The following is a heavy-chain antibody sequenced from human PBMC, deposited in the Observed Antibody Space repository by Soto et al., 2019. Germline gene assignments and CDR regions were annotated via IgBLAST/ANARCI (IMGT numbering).Heavy chain of an antibody. D-gene: IGHD4-4*01. J-gene: IGHJ6*02. V-gene: IGHV1-69*06. CDR3: ARTMTTVTTYYYYYGMDV. Sequence: SVKVSCKASGGTFSSYAISWVRQAPGQGLEWMGGIIPIFGTANYAQKFQGRVTITADKSTSTAYMELSSLRSEDTAVYYCARTMTTVTTYYYYYGMDVWGQGTTVTVSS. CDR1: GGTFSSYA. CDR2: IIPIFGTA.